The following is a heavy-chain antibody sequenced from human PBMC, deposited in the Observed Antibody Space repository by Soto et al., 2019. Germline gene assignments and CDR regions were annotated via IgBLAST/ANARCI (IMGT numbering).Heavy chain of an antibody. CDR3: ARYLPYYGSAILCY. CDR1: GFTFSSYG. CDR2: IWYDGSNK. J-gene: IGHJ4*02. D-gene: IGHD3-10*01. V-gene: IGHV3-33*01. Sequence: GGSLRLSCAASGFTFSSYGMHWVRQAPGKGLEWVAVIWYDGSNKYYADSVKGRFTISRDNSKNTLYLQMNSLRAEDTAVYYCARYLPYYGSAILCYCGQGTLVTVSS.